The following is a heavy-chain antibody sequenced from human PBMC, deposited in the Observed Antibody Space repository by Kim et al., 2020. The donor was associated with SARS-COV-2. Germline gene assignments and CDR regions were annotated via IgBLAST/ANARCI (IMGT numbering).Heavy chain of an antibody. CDR3: ARGYSSGWYNY. CDR2: IYYSGST. Sequence: SETLSLTCTVSGGSISSYYWSWIRQPPGKGLEWIGYIYYSGSTNYNPSLKSRVTISVDTSKNQFSLKLSSVTAADTAVYYCARGYSSGWYNYWGQGTLVTVSS. J-gene: IGHJ4*02. V-gene: IGHV4-59*08. D-gene: IGHD6-19*01. CDR1: GGSISSYY.